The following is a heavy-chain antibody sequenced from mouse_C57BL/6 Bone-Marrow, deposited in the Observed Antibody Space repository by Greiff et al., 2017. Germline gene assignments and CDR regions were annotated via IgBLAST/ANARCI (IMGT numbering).Heavy chain of an antibody. CDR2: FYPGSGSI. D-gene: IGHD1-1*01. J-gene: IGHJ2*01. Sequence: QVQLKESGAELVKPGASVKLSCKASGYTFTEYTIHWVKQRSGQGLEWIGWFYPGSGSIKYNEKFKDKATLTADKSSSTVYMELSRLTSEDSAVYFGARHEDTVVATDYFDYWGQGTTLTVSS. CDR1: GYTFTEYT. V-gene: IGHV1-62-2*01. CDR3: ARHEDTVVATDYFDY.